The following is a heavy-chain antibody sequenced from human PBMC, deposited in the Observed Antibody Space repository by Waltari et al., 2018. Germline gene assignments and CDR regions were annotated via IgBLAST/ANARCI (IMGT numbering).Heavy chain of an antibody. V-gene: IGHV1-69*12. CDR1: GGTFGTYA. Sequence: QIQLVQSGPEVKKPGSSVKVSCKASGGTFGTYAISWVRQAPGQGLAWMEWIVPIFGTPNYAQKFQGRVTITADESTSTAYMELSSLRSEDTAVYYCARMRSNYRSYWFDPWGQGTLVTVSS. J-gene: IGHJ5*02. D-gene: IGHD4-4*01. CDR3: ARMRSNYRSYWFDP. CDR2: IVPIFGTP.